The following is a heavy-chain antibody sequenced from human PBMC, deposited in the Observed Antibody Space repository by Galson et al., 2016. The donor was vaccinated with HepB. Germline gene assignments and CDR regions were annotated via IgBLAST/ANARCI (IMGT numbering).Heavy chain of an antibody. CDR1: GFTVSSNY. J-gene: IGHJ3*02. Sequence: PRLSCAASGFTVSSNYMSWVRQAPGKGLEWVSIIYSGGDTYYADSVKGRFTISRDTLRNTLYVQMNSLRTEDTAVYYCARGNDHGTGAFGIWGQGTMVTVSS. D-gene: IGHD1-1*01. CDR2: IYSGGDT. V-gene: IGHV3-66*01. CDR3: ARGNDHGTGAFGI.